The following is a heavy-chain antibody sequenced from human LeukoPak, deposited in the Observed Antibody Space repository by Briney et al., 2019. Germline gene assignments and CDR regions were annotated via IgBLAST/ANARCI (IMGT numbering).Heavy chain of an antibody. V-gene: IGHV3-21*01. Sequence: GGSLRLSCAASGFTFNTYSMNWVRQAPGMGLEWVSSISSSSTYIYYADSVKGRFTISRDNTKNSLFLQMNSLRTEDTAVYYCTREKVVGAASDYWGQGTLVTVSS. CDR3: TREKVVGAASDY. CDR2: ISSSSTYI. CDR1: GFTFNTYS. J-gene: IGHJ4*02. D-gene: IGHD2-15*01.